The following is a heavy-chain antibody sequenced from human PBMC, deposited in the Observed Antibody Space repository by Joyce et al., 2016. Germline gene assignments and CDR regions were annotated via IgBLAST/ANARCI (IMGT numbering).Heavy chain of an antibody. CDR3: ASRRSTMVTKSAFHI. CDR2: INHSGTT. J-gene: IGHJ3*02. V-gene: IGHV4-34*01. Sequence: QVQLQQWGTGLLKPSETLSLTCAVYGGSFSGYYWTWIRQPPGKGLEWIGEINHSGTTYYSPSLKSRVAISVDTSKNQFSLKQSSVTAADTAVYYCASRRSTMVTKSAFHIWGQGTMVTVSS. D-gene: IGHD2-21*02. CDR1: GGSFSGYY.